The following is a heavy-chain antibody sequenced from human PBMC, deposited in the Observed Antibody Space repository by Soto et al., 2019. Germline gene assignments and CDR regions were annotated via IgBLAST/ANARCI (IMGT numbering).Heavy chain of an antibody. V-gene: IGHV1-69*12. CDR2: IVPIVDTS. CDR3: VTVVAIPGYPDN. J-gene: IGHJ4*02. Sequence: QVQLVQSGAEVRQPASSVKVSCKTSGGTFSSYAISWVRQAPGQGLEWMGGIVPIVDTSTYAQKFQGRVTITADESTSTVYTELSSLRSDDTAVYYCVTVVAIPGYPDNWGQGTLVTVSS. D-gene: IGHD5-12*01. CDR1: GGTFSSYA.